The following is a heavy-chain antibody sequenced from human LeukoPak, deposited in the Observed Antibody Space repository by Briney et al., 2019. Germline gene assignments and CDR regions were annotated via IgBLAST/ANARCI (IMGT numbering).Heavy chain of an antibody. CDR2: MYHSGIT. Sequence: SETLSLTCTVSVGSITTTNYSWAWIRQPPGRGLEWIGSMYHSGITYYNPSLKSRVTMSVDTSKDQFSLKLISVTAADTAVYYCARQDYSSPEGWFDPWGHGTLVTVSS. CDR3: ARQDYSSPEGWFDP. V-gene: IGHV4-39*01. J-gene: IGHJ5*02. CDR1: VGSITTTNYS. D-gene: IGHD6-13*01.